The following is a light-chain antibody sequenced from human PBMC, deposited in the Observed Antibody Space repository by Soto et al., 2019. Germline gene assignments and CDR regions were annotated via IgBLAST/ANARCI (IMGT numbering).Light chain of an antibody. V-gene: IGLV2-11*01. CDR3: CSYAGSSFYV. J-gene: IGLJ1*01. Sequence: QSVLIQPRSVSGFPGQSVTISCTGTCSDVGGYNYVSWYQQHPGKAPKLMIYDVSKRPSGVPDRCSGSKSGNTASLTISGLQAEDEADYYCCSYAGSSFYVFGTGTKVTVL. CDR2: DVS. CDR1: CSDVGGYNY.